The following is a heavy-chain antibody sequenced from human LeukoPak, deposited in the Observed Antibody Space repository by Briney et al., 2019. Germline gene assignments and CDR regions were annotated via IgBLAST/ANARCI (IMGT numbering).Heavy chain of an antibody. V-gene: IGHV4-59*01. CDR2: IYYSGST. CDR1: GGSISSYY. Sequence: SETLSLTCTVSGGSISSYYWSWIRQPPGKGLEWIGYIYYSGSTNYNPSLKSRVTISVDTSKNQFSLKLSSVTAADTAVYYCARAIRWLQSGVDYWGQGTLVTVSS. CDR3: ARAIRWLQSGVDY. D-gene: IGHD5-24*01. J-gene: IGHJ4*02.